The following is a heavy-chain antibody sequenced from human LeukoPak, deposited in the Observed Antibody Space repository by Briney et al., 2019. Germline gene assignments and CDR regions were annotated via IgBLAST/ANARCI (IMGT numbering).Heavy chain of an antibody. D-gene: IGHD2-15*01. Sequence: PGGSLRLSCAASGFTVSSNYMSWVRQAPGKGLEWVSVIYSGGSTYYADSVKGRFTISRDNSKNTLYLQMNSLRADDTALYYCVYCSGGSCYSNGPWFDPWGQGTLVTVSS. CDR2: IYSGGST. V-gene: IGHV3-53*01. J-gene: IGHJ5*02. CDR3: VYCSGGSCYSNGPWFDP. CDR1: GFTVSSNY.